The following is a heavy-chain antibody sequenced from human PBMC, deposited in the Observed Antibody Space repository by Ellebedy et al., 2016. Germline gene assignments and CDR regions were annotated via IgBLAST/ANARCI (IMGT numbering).Heavy chain of an antibody. CDR3: SRDQDGMGGTSDY. V-gene: IGHV3-33*01. CDR2: IWSDGTNT. CDR1: GFSFSSHG. J-gene: IGHJ4*02. D-gene: IGHD1-26*01. Sequence: GGSLRLXXAASGFSFSSHGMHWVRQAPGKGLEWVASIWSDGTNTYYPDSVKGRFTISRDNGKNTLYLQMNGLRAEDTAIYYCSRDQDGMGGTSDYWGQGALVTVSS.